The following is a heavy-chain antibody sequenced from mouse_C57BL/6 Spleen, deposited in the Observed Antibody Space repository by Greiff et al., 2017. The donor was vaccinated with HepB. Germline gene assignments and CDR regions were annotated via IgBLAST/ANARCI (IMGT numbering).Heavy chain of an antibody. V-gene: IGHV2-3*01. Sequence: VQLVESGPGLVAPSPRLSITCTVSGFSFTSYGVSWVRQPPGKGLEWLGVIWGDGSTNYHSALISSLSISTANSKSQVFLKLHSLQTDDTATYYCAKTYEYDDAMDYWGQGTSVTVSS. CDR1: GFSFTSYG. D-gene: IGHD2-4*01. J-gene: IGHJ4*01. CDR2: IWGDGST. CDR3: AKTYEYDDAMDY.